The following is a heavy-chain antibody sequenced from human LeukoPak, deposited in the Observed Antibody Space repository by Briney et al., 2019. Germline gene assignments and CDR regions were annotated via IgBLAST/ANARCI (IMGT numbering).Heavy chain of an antibody. CDR2: ISYDGSNK. D-gene: IGHD2-2*01. CDR1: GFTFSSYG. V-gene: IGHV3-30*18. Sequence: GGSLRLSCAASGFTFSSYGMHWVRQAPGKGLEWVAVISYDGSNKYYADSVKGRFTISRDNSKNTLYLQMNSLRAEDTAVYYCAKASSTSFPNWFDPWGQGTLVTVSS. CDR3: AKASSTSFPNWFDP. J-gene: IGHJ5*02.